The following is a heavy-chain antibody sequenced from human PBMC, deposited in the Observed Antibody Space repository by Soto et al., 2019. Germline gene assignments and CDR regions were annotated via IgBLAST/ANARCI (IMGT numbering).Heavy chain of an antibody. CDR3: ARDRYYDFWSGFFDY. CDR2: ISYDGSNK. D-gene: IGHD3-3*01. Sequence: VAVISYDGSNKYYADSVKGRFTISRDNSKNTLYLQMNSLRAEDTAVYYCARDRYYDFWSGFFDYWGQGTLVTVSS. J-gene: IGHJ4*02. V-gene: IGHV3-30-3*01.